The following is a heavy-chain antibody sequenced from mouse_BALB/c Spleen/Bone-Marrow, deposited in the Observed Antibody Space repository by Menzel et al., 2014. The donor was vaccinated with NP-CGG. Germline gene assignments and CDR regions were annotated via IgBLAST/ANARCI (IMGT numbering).Heavy chain of an antibody. J-gene: IGHJ3*01. CDR1: GFTFSDYY. CDR3: ARDGDYRYAWFAY. Sequence: EVHLVESGGGLVKPGGSLKLSCAASGFTFSDYYMYWVRQIPEKRLEWVATISDAGSYTNYPDSVKGRFTISRDNAKNNLYLQMISLKSEDTAMYYCARDGDYRYAWFAYWGQGTLVTVST. V-gene: IGHV5-4*02. CDR2: ISDAGSYT. D-gene: IGHD2-14*01.